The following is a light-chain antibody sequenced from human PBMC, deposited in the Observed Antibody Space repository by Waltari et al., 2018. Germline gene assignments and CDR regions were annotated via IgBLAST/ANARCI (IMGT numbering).Light chain of an antibody. CDR2: GNT. J-gene: IGLJ3*02. Sequence: QSVLTQPPSMSGAPGQKVTIPCTGGSPNFGAGSVVPLYQQFPGAAPKLLIFGNTNRASGVPGRFSGSKSGTSASLAIAGLQSEDEAVYYCQSFDNNLSGSVFGGGTKLTVL. CDR1: SPNFGAGSV. V-gene: IGLV1-40*01. CDR3: QSFDNNLSGSV.